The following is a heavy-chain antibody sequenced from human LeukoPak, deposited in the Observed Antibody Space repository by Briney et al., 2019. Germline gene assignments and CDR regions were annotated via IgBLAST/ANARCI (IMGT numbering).Heavy chain of an antibody. D-gene: IGHD6-13*01. J-gene: IGHJ5*02. Sequence: SQTLSLTCAVSGGSISSGGYSWSWIRQPPGKGLEWIGYIYHSGSTYYNPSLKSRVTISVDTSKNQFSLKLSSVTAADTAVYYCARDLQSYSSSWSSGGNWFDPWGQGTLVTVSS. CDR3: ARDLQSYSSSWSSGGNWFDP. CDR1: GGSISSGGYS. V-gene: IGHV4-30-2*01. CDR2: IYHSGST.